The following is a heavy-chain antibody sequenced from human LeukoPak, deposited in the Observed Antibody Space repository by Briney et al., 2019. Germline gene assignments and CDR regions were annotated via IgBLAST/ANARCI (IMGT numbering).Heavy chain of an antibody. CDR1: GGTFSSYA. CDR2: IIPILGIA. J-gene: IGHJ6*02. V-gene: IGHV1-69*04. D-gene: IGHD5-18*01. CDR3: AGSMVTGFHYYGMDV. Sequence: SVKVSCKASGGTFSSYAISWVRQAPGQGLEWMGRIIPILGIANYAQKFQGRVTITADKSTSTAYMELSSLRSEDTAVYYCAGSMVTGFHYYGMDVWGQGTTVIVSS.